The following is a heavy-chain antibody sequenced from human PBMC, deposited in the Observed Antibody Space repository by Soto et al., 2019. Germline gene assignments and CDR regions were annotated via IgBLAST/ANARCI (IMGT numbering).Heavy chain of an antibody. D-gene: IGHD3-22*01. CDR2: ISSSGSTI. CDR1: GFTFSDYY. J-gene: IGHJ3*02. CDR3: ATDGYDSSGYSLDAFDI. V-gene: IGHV3-11*01. Sequence: GGSLRLSCAASGFTFSDYYMSWIRQAPGKGLEWVSYISSSGSTIYYADSVKGRFTISRDNAKNSLYLQMNSLRAEDTAVYYCATDGYDSSGYSLDAFDIWGQGTMVTVSS.